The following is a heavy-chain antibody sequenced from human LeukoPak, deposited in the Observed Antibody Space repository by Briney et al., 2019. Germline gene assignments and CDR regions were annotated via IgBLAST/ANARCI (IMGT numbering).Heavy chain of an antibody. CDR1: GYTFTNND. V-gene: IGHV1-8*01. D-gene: IGHD1-26*01. CDR2: MNPNSGNT. Sequence: ASVTVSCKTSGYTFTNNDINWVRQAPGQGLEWMGWMNPNSGNTGYAQKFQGRLTMTRNNSLNTAYMELISLRSEDTAVYYCARDGRTVGATQSLSCWGQGTLVIVSS. CDR3: ARDGRTVGATQSLSC. J-gene: IGHJ4*02.